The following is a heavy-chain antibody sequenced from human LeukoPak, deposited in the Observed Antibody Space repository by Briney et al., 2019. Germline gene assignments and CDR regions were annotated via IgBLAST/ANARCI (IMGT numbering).Heavy chain of an antibody. CDR2: ISYDGSNK. D-gene: IGHD3-10*01. Sequence: PGRSLRLSCAASGFTFSSYGMHWVRQAPGKGLEWVAVISYDGSNKYYADSVKGRFTISRDNSKNTLYLQMNSLRAEDTAVYYCARDLIDYGSGSYYALGDWGQGTLVTVSS. CDR1: GFTFSSYG. V-gene: IGHV3-30*03. J-gene: IGHJ4*02. CDR3: ARDLIDYGSGSYYALGD.